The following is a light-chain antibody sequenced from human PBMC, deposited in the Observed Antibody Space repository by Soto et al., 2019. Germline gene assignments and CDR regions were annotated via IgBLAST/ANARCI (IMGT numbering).Light chain of an antibody. J-gene: IGKJ2*01. CDR3: QQYYSYLPYT. CDR2: AAS. CDR1: QGISSY. V-gene: IGKV1-8*01. Sequence: AIRMTQSPSSLSASTGDRVTITCRASQGISSYLAWYQQKPGKAPKLLIYAASTLQSGVPSRFSGSGSGTDFTLTISCLQSEDFATHYCQQYYSYLPYTFGQGTKLEIK.